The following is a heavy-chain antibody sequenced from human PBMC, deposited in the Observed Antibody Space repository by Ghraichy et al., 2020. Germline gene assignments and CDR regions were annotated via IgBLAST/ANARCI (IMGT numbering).Heavy chain of an antibody. CDR3: ARVGVSLGSFVDV. J-gene: IGHJ6*02. V-gene: IGHV3-11*01. CDR2: ISSSVSTI. Sequence: GGSLRLSCAASGFTFSNYYMSWFRQAPGKGLEWISYISSSVSTIYHADSVKGRFTISRDNAKNSLYLQMNSLRAEDTAVYYCARVGVSLGSFVDVWGQGTTVTVSS. CDR1: GFTFSNYY. D-gene: IGHD3-16*02.